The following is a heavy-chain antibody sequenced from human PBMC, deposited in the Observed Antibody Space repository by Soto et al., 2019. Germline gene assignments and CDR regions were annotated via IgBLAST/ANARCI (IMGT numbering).Heavy chain of an antibody. CDR2: ISRTGDSA. D-gene: IGHD3-22*01. CDR1: GFSFSDYV. J-gene: IGHJ5*01. CDR3: AKGPDGSGYYHNWFDS. Sequence: EVHLLESGGALVQPGGSLTLSCAASGFSFSDYVMSWVRQAPGKGLEWVSSISRTGDSAYYADSVKGRFAISRDRSKDMLCLQLIILRVEDTAVYYCAKGPDGSGYYHNWFDSWGQGTLLTVS. V-gene: IGHV3-23*01.